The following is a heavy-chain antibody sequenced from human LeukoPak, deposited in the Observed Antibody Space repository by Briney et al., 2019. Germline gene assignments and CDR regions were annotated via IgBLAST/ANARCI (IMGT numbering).Heavy chain of an antibody. CDR3: ARESSGWYSVEGAFDI. Sequence: GGSLRLSCAASGFTFSSYEMNWVRQAPGKGLEWVSYISSSGSTIHYADSVKGRFTISRDNAKNSLYLQMNSLRAEDTAVYYCARESSGWYSVEGAFDIWGQGTMVTVSS. CDR2: ISSSGSTI. D-gene: IGHD6-19*01. V-gene: IGHV3-48*03. J-gene: IGHJ3*02. CDR1: GFTFSSYE.